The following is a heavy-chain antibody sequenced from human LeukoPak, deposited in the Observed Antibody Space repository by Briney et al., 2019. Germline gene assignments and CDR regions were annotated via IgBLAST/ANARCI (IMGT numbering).Heavy chain of an antibody. Sequence: SVKVSCKASGGTFSSYAISWVRQAPGQGLEWMGGIIPIFGTANYAQKFQGGVTITADESTSTAYMELSSLRSEDTAVYYCARGPLNYYDSSGYYYPGQGYFDYWGQGTLVTVSS. V-gene: IGHV1-69*13. D-gene: IGHD3-22*01. J-gene: IGHJ4*02. CDR3: ARGPLNYYDSSGYYYPGQGYFDY. CDR1: GGTFSSYA. CDR2: IIPIFGTA.